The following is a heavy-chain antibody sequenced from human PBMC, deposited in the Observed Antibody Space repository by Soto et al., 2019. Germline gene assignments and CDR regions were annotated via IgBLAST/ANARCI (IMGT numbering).Heavy chain of an antibody. CDR3: AREGNLRFGELSSYYYGMDV. J-gene: IGHJ6*02. V-gene: IGHV1-18*04. Sequence: ASVKVSCKASGYTFTSYGISWVRQAPGQGLEWMGWISAYNGNTNYAQKLQGRVTMTTDTSTSTAYMELRSLRSDDTAVYYCAREGNLRFGELSSYYYGMDVWGQGTTVTVS. CDR2: ISAYNGNT. D-gene: IGHD3-10*01. CDR1: GYTFTSYG.